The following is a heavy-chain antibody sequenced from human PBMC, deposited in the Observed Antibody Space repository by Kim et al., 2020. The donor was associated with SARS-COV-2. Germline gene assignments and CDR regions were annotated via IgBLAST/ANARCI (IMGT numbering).Heavy chain of an antibody. J-gene: IGHJ4*02. CDR2: ISYDGSNK. CDR1: GFTFSSYA. CDR3: ASVYCDSPSCRPFDY. Sequence: GGSLRLSCAASGFTFSSYAMHWVRQAPGKGLEWVAVISYDGSNKYYADSVKGRFTISRDNSKNTLYVQMNSLRAEDTAVYYCASVYCDSPSCRPFDYWGQGTLVTVSS. V-gene: IGHV3-30*04. D-gene: IGHD2-2*01.